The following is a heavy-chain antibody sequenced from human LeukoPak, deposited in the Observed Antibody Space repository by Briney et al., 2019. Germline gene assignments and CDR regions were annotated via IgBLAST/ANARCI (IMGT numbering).Heavy chain of an antibody. CDR2: IIPIFGTA. V-gene: IGHV1-69*13. CDR3: AHLDHYYYYGMDV. Sequence: ASVKVSCKASGYTFTSYAMNWVRQAPGQGLEWMGGIIPIFGTANYAQKFQGRVTITADESTSTAYMELSSLRSEDTAVYYCAHLDHYYYYGMDVWGQGTTVTVSS. J-gene: IGHJ6*02. CDR1: GYTFTSYA.